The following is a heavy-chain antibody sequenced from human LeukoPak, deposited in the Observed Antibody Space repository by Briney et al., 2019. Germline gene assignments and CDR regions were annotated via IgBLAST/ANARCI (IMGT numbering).Heavy chain of an antibody. D-gene: IGHD3-3*01. CDR3: ARGTFWSGYYHDY. Sequence: SETLSLTCTVSGGSITTYYWSWIRQPPGKGLEWIGFIFYSGSTSYNPSLKSRVTISLNTSKTQFSLKLSSVTAADTAVYYCARGTFWSGYYHDYWGQGTLVTVSS. J-gene: IGHJ4*02. CDR1: GGSITTYY. CDR2: IFYSGST. V-gene: IGHV4-59*01.